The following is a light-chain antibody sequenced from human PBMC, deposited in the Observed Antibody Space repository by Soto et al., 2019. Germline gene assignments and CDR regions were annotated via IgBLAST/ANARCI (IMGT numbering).Light chain of an antibody. Sequence: EIVMTQSPATLSVSPGERATLSCRASQSVSSNLAWYQQKPGQAPRLLIYGASTRATGIPARFSGSGSGTEFTLTISSLQSEDFATYYCQQHNSYSRTFGQGTKVEIK. CDR3: QQHNSYSRT. CDR1: QSVSSN. CDR2: GAS. J-gene: IGKJ1*01. V-gene: IGKV3-15*01.